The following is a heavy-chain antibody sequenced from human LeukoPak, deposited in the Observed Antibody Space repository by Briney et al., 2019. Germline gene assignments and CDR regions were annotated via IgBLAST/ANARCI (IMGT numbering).Heavy chain of an antibody. CDR1: GSSISSYY. CDR3: ARHGLGAMAHFDY. D-gene: IGHD5-18*01. V-gene: IGHV4-59*08. Sequence: SETLSLTCTVSGSSISSYYWSWIRQPPGKGLEWIGYIYYSGSTNYNPSLKSRVTISVDTSKNQFSLKLSSVTAADTAVYYCARHGLGAMAHFDYWGQGTLVTVSS. J-gene: IGHJ4*02. CDR2: IYYSGST.